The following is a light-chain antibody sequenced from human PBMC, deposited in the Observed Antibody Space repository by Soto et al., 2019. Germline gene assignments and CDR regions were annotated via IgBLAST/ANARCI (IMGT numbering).Light chain of an antibody. V-gene: IGLV2-14*01. Sequence: QSVLTQPASVSESPGQSITISCTGTSSDVGGYNYVSWYQQHPGKAPKLMIYDVSNRPSGVSNRFSGSKSGNTASLTISGLQAEDEADYYCSSYTSSSTLHVFGTGTKLTVL. CDR1: SSDVGGYNY. CDR3: SSYTSSSTLHV. J-gene: IGLJ1*01. CDR2: DVS.